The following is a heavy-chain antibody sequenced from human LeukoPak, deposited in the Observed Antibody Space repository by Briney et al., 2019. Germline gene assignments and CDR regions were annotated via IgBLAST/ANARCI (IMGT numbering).Heavy chain of an antibody. CDR3: ARSATWIQYCYYYMDV. D-gene: IGHD5-18*01. Sequence: AGGSLRLSCAASGFTFSSYAMHWVRQAPGKGLEYVSAISSNGGSTYYANSVKGRFTISRDNSKNTLYLQMGSLRAEDMAVYYCARSATWIQYCYYYMDVWGKGTTVTVSS. J-gene: IGHJ6*03. CDR2: ISSNGGST. V-gene: IGHV3-64*01. CDR1: GFTFSSYA.